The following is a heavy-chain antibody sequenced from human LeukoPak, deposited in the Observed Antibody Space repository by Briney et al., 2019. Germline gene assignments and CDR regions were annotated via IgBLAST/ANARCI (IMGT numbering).Heavy chain of an antibody. CDR2: IWYDGSNK. CDR3: AKPYYYGSGSNLAFDY. CDR1: GFTFSSYA. Sequence: QSGGSLRLSCAASGFTFSSYAMSWVRQAPGKGLEWVAVIWYDGSNKYYADSVKGRFTISRDNSKNTLYLQMNSLRAEDTAVYYCAKPYYYGSGSNLAFDYWGQGTLVTVSS. J-gene: IGHJ4*02. V-gene: IGHV3-33*06. D-gene: IGHD3-10*01.